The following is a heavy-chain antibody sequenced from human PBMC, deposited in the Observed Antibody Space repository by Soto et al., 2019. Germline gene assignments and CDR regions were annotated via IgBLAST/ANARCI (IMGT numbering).Heavy chain of an antibody. J-gene: IGHJ6*03. CDR3: ARALSWGSNWYYYMDV. Sequence: EVQLVESGGGLVQPGGSLRLSCATSGFILSDCAMNWVRQAPGKGLAWVSYISSSSSVIDYADSVKGRFTVSRDNARNSLYLQMNSLRAQDTAVYYWARALSWGSNWYYYMDVWGKGTTVTVSS. CDR2: ISSSSSVI. CDR1: GFILSDCA. D-gene: IGHD7-27*01. V-gene: IGHV3-48*01.